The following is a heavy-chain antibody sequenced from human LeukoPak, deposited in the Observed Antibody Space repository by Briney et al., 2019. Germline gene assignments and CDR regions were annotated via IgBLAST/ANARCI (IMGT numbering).Heavy chain of an antibody. CDR1: GFTFSSYS. CDR3: ARGSGVTTIYYYMDV. D-gene: IGHD4-17*01. CDR2: ISSSSSYI. V-gene: IGHV3-21*01. J-gene: IGHJ6*03. Sequence: GGSLRLSCAASGFTFSSYSMNWVRQAPGKGLERVSSISSSSSYIYYADSVKGRFTISRDNAKNSLYLQMNSLRAEDTAVYYCARGSGVTTIYYYMDVWGKGTTVTVSS.